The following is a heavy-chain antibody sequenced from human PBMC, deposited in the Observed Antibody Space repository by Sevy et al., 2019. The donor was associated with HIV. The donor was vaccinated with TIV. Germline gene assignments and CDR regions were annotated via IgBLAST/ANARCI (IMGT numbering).Heavy chain of an antibody. CDR1: GLTFNNYA. CDR3: AKFPNPMISFGGVISRGYFDY. Sequence: GGSLRLSCAVSGLTFNNYAMSWVRQAPGKWLEWVSAISGSGGYTYYADSVKGRFSISRDNSKNTLYLQMNSLRADDTAVYYCAKFPNPMISFGGVISRGYFDYWGQGTLVTVSS. V-gene: IGHV3-23*01. J-gene: IGHJ4*02. D-gene: IGHD3-16*01. CDR2: ISGSGGYT.